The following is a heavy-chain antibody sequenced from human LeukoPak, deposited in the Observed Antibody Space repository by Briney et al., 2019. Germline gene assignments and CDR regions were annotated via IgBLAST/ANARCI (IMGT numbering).Heavy chain of an antibody. CDR2: IYYSGST. J-gene: IGHJ5*02. CDR3: ARDSHASKMDYYDSSGYRWFDP. D-gene: IGHD3-22*01. V-gene: IGHV4-39*07. CDR1: GGSISSSSYY. Sequence: SETLSLTSTVSGGSISSSSYYWGWIRQPPGKGLEWIGSIYYSGSTYYNPSLKSRVTISVDTSKNQFSLKLSSVTAADTAVYYCARDSHASKMDYYDSSGYRWFDPWGQGTLVTVSS.